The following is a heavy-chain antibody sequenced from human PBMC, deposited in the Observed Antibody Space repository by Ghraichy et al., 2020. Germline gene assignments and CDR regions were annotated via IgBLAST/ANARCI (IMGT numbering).Heavy chain of an antibody. V-gene: IGHV3-23*01. CDR3: AKHRGAYYWVDAFDI. D-gene: IGHD3-22*01. Sequence: GGSLRLSCAASGFTFNNYAMSWVRQAPGKGLEWVSSVSGSGGSKYYADSVRARFAISRDNSRTTLYLQMNSLRAEDTAVYYCAKHRGAYYWVDAFDIWGKGTIVTVSS. CDR2: VSGSGGSK. J-gene: IGHJ3*02. CDR1: GFTFNNYA.